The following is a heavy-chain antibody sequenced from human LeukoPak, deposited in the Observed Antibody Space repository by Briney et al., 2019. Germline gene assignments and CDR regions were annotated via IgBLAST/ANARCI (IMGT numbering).Heavy chain of an antibody. D-gene: IGHD6-19*01. CDR1: GYTFTSYG. Sequence: SVKVSCKASGYTFTSYGISWVRQAPGQGLGWMGRIIPILGIANYAQKFQGRVTITADKSTSTAYMELSSLRSEDTAVYYCARTPEQWLTGLVYYFDYWGQGTLVTVSS. CDR2: IIPILGIA. J-gene: IGHJ4*02. V-gene: IGHV1-69*04. CDR3: ARTPEQWLTGLVYYFDY.